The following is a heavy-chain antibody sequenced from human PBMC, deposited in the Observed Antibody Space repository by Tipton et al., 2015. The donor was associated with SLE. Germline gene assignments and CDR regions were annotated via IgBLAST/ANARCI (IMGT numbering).Heavy chain of an antibody. D-gene: IGHD4-11*01. J-gene: IGHJ2*01. CDR1: GGSISSYY. Sequence: TLSLTRTVSGGSISSYYWSWIRQPAGGGLEWIGRSYTNENTNYNPSLKSRVTMSVDTSKNHFSLKLISVTAADTAVYYCAREFLNPVTTVHYYFDLWGRGTLVTVSS. CDR3: AREFLNPVTTVHYYFDL. CDR2: SYTNENT. V-gene: IGHV4-4*07.